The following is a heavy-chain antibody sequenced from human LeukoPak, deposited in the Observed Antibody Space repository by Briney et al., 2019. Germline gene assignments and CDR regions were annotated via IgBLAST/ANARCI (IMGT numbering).Heavy chain of an antibody. CDR1: GGSFSGYY. D-gene: IGHD5-18*01. Sequence: SETLSLTCAVYGGSFSGYYWSWIRQPPGKGLEWIGEINHSGSTNYNPSLKSRVTISVDTSKNQFSLKLSSVTAADTAVYYCARGQLWYDYWGQGTLVTVSS. CDR2: INHSGST. J-gene: IGHJ4*02. V-gene: IGHV4-34*01. CDR3: ARGQLWYDY.